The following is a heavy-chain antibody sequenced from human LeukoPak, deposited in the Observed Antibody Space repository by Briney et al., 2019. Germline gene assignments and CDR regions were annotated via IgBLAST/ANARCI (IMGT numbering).Heavy chain of an antibody. J-gene: IGHJ4*02. Sequence: SETLSLTCTVSGGSISSYYWSWIRQPPGKGLEWIGYIYHSGSTYYNPSLKSRVTISVDRSKNQFSLKLSSVTAADTAVYYCANYCSSTSCYTGGFDYWGQGTLVTVSS. V-gene: IGHV4-59*12. CDR1: GGSISSYY. CDR3: ANYCSSTSCYTGGFDY. CDR2: IYHSGST. D-gene: IGHD2-2*02.